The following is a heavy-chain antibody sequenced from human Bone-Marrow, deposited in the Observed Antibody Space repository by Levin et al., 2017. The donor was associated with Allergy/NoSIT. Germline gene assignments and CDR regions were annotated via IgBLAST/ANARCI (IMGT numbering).Heavy chain of an antibody. CDR1: GGSFSGYY. J-gene: IGHJ6*02. CDR2: INHSGST. CDR3: ARGVWHPPSKYYYYGMDV. V-gene: IGHV4-34*01. Sequence: SQTLSLTCAVYGGSFSGYYWSWIRQPPGKGLEWIGEINHSGSTNYNPSLKSRVTISVDTSKNQFSLKLSSVTAADTAVYYCARGVWHPPSKYYYYGMDVWGQGTTVTVSS.